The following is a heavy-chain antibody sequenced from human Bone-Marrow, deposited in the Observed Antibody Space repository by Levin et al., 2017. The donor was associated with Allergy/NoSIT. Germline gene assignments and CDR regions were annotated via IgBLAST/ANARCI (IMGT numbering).Heavy chain of an antibody. D-gene: IGHD2-2*01. CDR3: TADLEESSTYSCDY. CDR1: GFTFSKTW. V-gene: IGHV3-15*05. J-gene: IGHJ4*02. Sequence: GESLKISCAGSGFTFSKTWMTWVRQAPGKGLEWVASIKRKSDGETTDYAAPVKGRFTISRDDSKNTVYLQMNSLTTEDTAMYYCTADLEESSTYSCDYWGQGTLVTVSS. CDR2: IKRKSDGETT.